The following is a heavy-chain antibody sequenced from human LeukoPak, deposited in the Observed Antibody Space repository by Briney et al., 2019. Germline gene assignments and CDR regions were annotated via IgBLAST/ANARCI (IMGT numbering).Heavy chain of an antibody. V-gene: IGHV1-46*01. CDR3: ARDTDPTTVTPRNAFDI. CDR1: GYTFTRHY. D-gene: IGHD4-17*01. J-gene: IGHJ3*02. CDR2: INPSGDIT. Sequence: GASVKVSCKASGYTFTRHYMHWVRQAPGQGLEWMGIINPSGDITSYAQKFQGRVTITRNTSISTAYMELSSLRSEDTAVYYCARDTDPTTVTPRNAFDIWGQGTMVTVSS.